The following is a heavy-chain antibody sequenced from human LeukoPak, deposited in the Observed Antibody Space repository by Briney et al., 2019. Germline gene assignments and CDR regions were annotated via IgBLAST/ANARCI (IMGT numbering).Heavy chain of an antibody. Sequence: PSETLSLTCTVSGGSISSYYWSWIRQPPGKGLEWIGYIYNSGSINYNPSLKSRVTISVDTSKNQFSLKLSSVTAADTAVYHCARHGGYSSRWYCFDYWGQGTLVTVSS. CDR1: GGSISSYY. CDR3: ARHGGYSSRWYCFDY. V-gene: IGHV4-59*08. D-gene: IGHD6-13*01. CDR2: IYNSGSI. J-gene: IGHJ4*02.